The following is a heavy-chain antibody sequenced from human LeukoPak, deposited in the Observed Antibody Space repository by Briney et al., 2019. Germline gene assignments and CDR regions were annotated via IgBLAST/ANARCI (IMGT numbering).Heavy chain of an antibody. D-gene: IGHD2-15*01. V-gene: IGHV4-59*01. Sequence: PSETLSLTCTVSGGSISSYYWSWIRQPPGKGLEWIGYIYYSGSTNYNPSLKSRVTISVDTSKNQFSLKLSSVTAADTAVYYCARTGGGSCPILFDYWGQGTLVTVSS. CDR3: ARTGGGSCPILFDY. CDR2: IYYSGST. J-gene: IGHJ4*02. CDR1: GGSISSYY.